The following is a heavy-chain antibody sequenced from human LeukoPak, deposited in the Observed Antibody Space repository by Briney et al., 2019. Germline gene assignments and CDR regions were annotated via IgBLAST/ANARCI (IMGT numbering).Heavy chain of an antibody. D-gene: IGHD3-22*01. CDR3: ARDWSMIVVVRLGDAFDI. Sequence: SETLSLTCTVSGGSISSSSYFWGWIRQPPGRGLAWIGSIYYSGSTYYNPSLKSRVTISVDTSKNQFSLKLSSVTAADTAVYYCARDWSMIVVVRLGDAFDIWGQGTMVTVSS. J-gene: IGHJ3*02. V-gene: IGHV4-39*07. CDR1: GGSISSSSYF. CDR2: IYYSGST.